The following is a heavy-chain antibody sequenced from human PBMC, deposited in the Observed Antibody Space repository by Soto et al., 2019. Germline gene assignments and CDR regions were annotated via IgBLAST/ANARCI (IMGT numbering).Heavy chain of an antibody. CDR1: GGTFSSYA. J-gene: IGHJ5*02. Sequence: QVQLVQSGAEVKKPGSSVKVSCKASGGTFSSYAISWVRQAPGQGLEWMGGIIPIFGTANYAQKFQGRVTITADESTSTAYMELSSLRSEDTAVYYCARSYCSSTSCYKGGWFDPWGQGTLVTVSS. D-gene: IGHD2-2*02. CDR3: ARSYCSSTSCYKGGWFDP. V-gene: IGHV1-69*01. CDR2: IIPIFGTA.